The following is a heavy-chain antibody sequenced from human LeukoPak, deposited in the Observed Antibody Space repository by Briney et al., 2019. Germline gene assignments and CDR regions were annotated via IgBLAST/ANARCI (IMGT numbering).Heavy chain of an antibody. CDR3: ARRPFYGDYGDY. Sequence: ASVKVSCTASGGTFSSYAISWVRQAPGQGLEWMGGIIPIFGTANYAQKFQGRVTITADESTSTAYMELSSLRSEDTAVYYCARRPFYGDYGDYWGQGTLVTVSS. D-gene: IGHD4-17*01. CDR1: GGTFSSYA. CDR2: IIPIFGTA. V-gene: IGHV1-69*13. J-gene: IGHJ4*02.